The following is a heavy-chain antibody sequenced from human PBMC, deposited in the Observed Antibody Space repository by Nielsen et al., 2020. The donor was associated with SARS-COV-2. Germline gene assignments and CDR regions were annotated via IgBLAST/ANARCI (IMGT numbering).Heavy chain of an antibody. CDR2: ISGSSGST. V-gene: IGHV3-23*01. D-gene: IGHD4-11*01. J-gene: IGHJ4*02. Sequence: GESLKISCAASGFTFSSYAMSWVRQAPGKGLEWVSAISGSSGSTYYADSVKGRFTISRDNSKNTLYLQMNSLRAEDTAVYYCAKGRYSNGDYWGQGTLVTVSS. CDR1: GFTFSSYA. CDR3: AKGRYSNGDY.